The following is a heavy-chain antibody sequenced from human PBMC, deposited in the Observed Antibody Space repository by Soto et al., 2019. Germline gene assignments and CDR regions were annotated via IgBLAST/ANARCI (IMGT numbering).Heavy chain of an antibody. V-gene: IGHV3-33*01. D-gene: IGHD3-3*01. CDR2: IWYDGSNK. J-gene: IGHJ5*02. CDR3: ARGSVYDFWSGYENWFDP. Sequence: GGSLRLSCAASGFTFSSYGMHWVRQAPGKGLEWVAVIWYDGSNKYYAEYVKGRFTISRDNSKNTLYLQMNNLRAEDTAVYYCARGSVYDFWSGYENWFDPWGQGTLVTVSS. CDR1: GFTFSSYG.